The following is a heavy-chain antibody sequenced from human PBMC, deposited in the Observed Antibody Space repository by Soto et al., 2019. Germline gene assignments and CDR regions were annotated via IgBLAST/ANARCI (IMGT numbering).Heavy chain of an antibody. CDR2: FDPEDGET. D-gene: IGHD6-19*01. CDR3: ATDRDSSGWYVFDY. CDR1: GYTLTELS. V-gene: IGHV1-24*01. J-gene: IGHJ4*02. Sequence: ASVXVSCKVSGYTLTELSMHWVRQAPGKGLEWMGGFDPEDGETIYAQKFQGRVTMTEDTSTDTAYMELSSLRSEDTAVYYCATDRDSSGWYVFDYWGQGTLVTVSS.